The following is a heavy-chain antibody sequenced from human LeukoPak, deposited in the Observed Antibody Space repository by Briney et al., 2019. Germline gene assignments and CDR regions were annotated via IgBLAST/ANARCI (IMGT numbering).Heavy chain of an antibody. CDR1: GGSISSSSYY. J-gene: IGHJ3*02. V-gene: IGHV4-39*01. D-gene: IGHD6-19*01. Sequence: SETLSLTCTVSGGSISSSSYYWGWIRQPPGKGLEWIGSIYYSGSTYYNPSLKSRVTISVDTSKNQFSLKLSSVTAADTAVYYCASDSSGWYGFRRDAFDIWGQGTMVTVSS. CDR3: ASDSSGWYGFRRDAFDI. CDR2: IYYSGST.